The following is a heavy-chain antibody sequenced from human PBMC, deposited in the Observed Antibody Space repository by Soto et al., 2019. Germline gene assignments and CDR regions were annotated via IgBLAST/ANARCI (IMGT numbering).Heavy chain of an antibody. V-gene: IGHV3-30*18. CDR1: GFTFSSYG. CDR2: ISYDGSNK. J-gene: IGHJ4*02. CDR3: AKDRVDILTGSPVFDY. D-gene: IGHD3-9*01. Sequence: QVQLVESGGGVVQPGRSLRLSCAASGFTFSSYGMHWVRQAPGKGLEWVAVISYDGSNKYYADSVKGRFTISRDNSKNTLYLQMNSLRAEDTAVYYCAKDRVDILTGSPVFDYWGQGTLVTVSS.